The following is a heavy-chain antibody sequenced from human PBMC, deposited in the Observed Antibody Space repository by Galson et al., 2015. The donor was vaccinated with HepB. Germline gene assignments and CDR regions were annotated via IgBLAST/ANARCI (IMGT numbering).Heavy chain of an antibody. Sequence: SETLSLTCAVYGGSFSGYYWSWIRQPPGKGLEWIGEINHSGSTNYNPSLKSRVTISVDTSKNQYSLKLSSVTAADTAVYYCARVLLWFGELYDYWGQGTLVTVSS. CDR3: ARVLLWFGELYDY. CDR1: GGSFSGYY. CDR2: INHSGST. D-gene: IGHD3-10*01. J-gene: IGHJ4*02. V-gene: IGHV4-34*01.